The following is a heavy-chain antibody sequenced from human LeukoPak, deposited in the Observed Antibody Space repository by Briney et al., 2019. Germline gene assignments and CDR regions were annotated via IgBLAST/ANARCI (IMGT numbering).Heavy chain of an antibody. D-gene: IGHD2/OR15-2a*01. CDR2: IYASGST. Sequence: SETLSLTCTVSGGSISSYYWSWIRQHAGKGLEWIGRIYASGSTNYNPSLKSRVTMSVDTSKNQFSLKLSSVTAADTAVYYCAREGSMALMDYYYYMDVWGKGTTVTVSS. CDR1: GGSISSYY. CDR3: AREGSMALMDYYYYMDV. V-gene: IGHV4-4*07. J-gene: IGHJ6*03.